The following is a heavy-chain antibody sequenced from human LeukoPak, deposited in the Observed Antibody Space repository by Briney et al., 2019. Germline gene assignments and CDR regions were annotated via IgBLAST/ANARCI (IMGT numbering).Heavy chain of an antibody. CDR3: ARQAQGYFDY. V-gene: IGHV5-51*01. Sequence: GESLKISCKGSGYSFTSYWIGWVRQMPGKGLEWMGIVYPGDSHATYSPSFQGHVTISADKSISTAYLQWSSLKASDTAMYYCARQAQGYFDYWGQGTLVTVSS. J-gene: IGHJ4*02. CDR2: VYPGDSHA. CDR1: GYSFTSYW.